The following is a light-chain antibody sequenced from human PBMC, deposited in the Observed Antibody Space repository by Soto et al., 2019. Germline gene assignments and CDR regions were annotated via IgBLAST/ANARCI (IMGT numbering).Light chain of an antibody. Sequence: EIVMTQSPATLSVSPGERATLSCRASQSVNTNLAWNQQKPGQAPRLLIYGASARATGIPARFSGSGSGTEFTLTISSLQSEDFAVYYCQQYNNWPLNFGGGTKVEIK. V-gene: IGKV3-15*01. CDR1: QSVNTN. CDR3: QQYNNWPLN. J-gene: IGKJ4*01. CDR2: GAS.